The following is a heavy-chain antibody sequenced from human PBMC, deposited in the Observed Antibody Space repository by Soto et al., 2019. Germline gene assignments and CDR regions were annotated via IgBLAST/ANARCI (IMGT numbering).Heavy chain of an antibody. Sequence: SETLSLTCAVYGGSFSGYYWSWIRQPPGKGLEWIGEINHSGSTNYNPSLKSRVTISVDTSKNQFPLKLSSVTAADTAVYYCASSRYFGKPTFDYWGQGTLVTVSS. J-gene: IGHJ4*02. CDR1: GGSFSGYY. V-gene: IGHV4-34*01. CDR2: INHSGST. CDR3: ASSRYFGKPTFDY. D-gene: IGHD3-9*01.